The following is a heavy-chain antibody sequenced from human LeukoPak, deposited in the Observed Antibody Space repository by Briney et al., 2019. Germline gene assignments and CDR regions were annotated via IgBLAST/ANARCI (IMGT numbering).Heavy chain of an antibody. CDR1: GYTFTSYD. Sequence: SVKVSCKASGYTFTSYDISWVRQAPGQGLEWMGRIIPILGIANYAQKFQGRVTITADKSTSTAYMELSSLRSEDTAVYYCARVGVSAYYYDSSGYPPDYWGQGTLVTVSS. CDR3: ARVGVSAYYYDSSGYPPDY. J-gene: IGHJ4*02. V-gene: IGHV1-69*04. D-gene: IGHD3-22*01. CDR2: IIPILGIA.